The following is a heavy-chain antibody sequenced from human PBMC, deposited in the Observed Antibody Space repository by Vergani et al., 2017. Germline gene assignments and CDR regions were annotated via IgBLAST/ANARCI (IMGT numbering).Heavy chain of an antibody. Sequence: EVQLVQSGAEVKKPGESLRISCKGSGYSFTSYWISWVRQMPGKGLEWMGRIDPSDSYTNYSPSFQGHVTIPADKSISTAYLQWSSLKASDTAMYYCARMGMIVVVEDDAFDIWGQGTMVTVSS. J-gene: IGHJ3*02. CDR2: IDPSDSYT. CDR3: ARMGMIVVVEDDAFDI. CDR1: GYSFTSYW. V-gene: IGHV5-10-1*03. D-gene: IGHD3-22*01.